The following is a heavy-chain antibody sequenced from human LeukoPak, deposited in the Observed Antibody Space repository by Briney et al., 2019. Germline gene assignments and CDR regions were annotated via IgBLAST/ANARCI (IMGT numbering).Heavy chain of an antibody. CDR2: ISGSGGST. J-gene: IGHJ5*02. D-gene: IGHD6-19*01. CDR1: GFTFSSYA. Sequence: PGGSLRLSCAASGFTFSSYAMSWVRQAPGKGLEWVSAISGSGGSTYYADSVKGRFTISRDDSKNTLYLQMNSLRAEDMAVYYCAKSRGWPNWFDPWGQGTLVTVSS. V-gene: IGHV3-23*01. CDR3: AKSRGWPNWFDP.